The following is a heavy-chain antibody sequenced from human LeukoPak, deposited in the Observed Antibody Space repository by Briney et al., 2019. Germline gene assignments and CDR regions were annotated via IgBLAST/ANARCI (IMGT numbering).Heavy chain of an antibody. CDR1: GFTFSSYA. V-gene: IGHV3-23*01. D-gene: IGHD1-1*01. CDR3: ARGSWKEGNTDY. Sequence: PGGSLRLSCAASGFTFSSYAMSWVRQAPGKGLEWVSAISGSGGSTYYADSVKGRFTISRDNSKNTLYLQMNSLRAEDTAVYYCARGSWKEGNTDYWGQGTLVTVSS. J-gene: IGHJ4*02. CDR2: ISGSGGST.